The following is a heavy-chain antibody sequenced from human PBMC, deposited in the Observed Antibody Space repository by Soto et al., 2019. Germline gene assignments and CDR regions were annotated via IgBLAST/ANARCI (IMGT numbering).Heavy chain of an antibody. CDR3: ARGGGYCSGGSCYVPAGYYYGMDV. CDR2: INPSGGST. CDR1: GYTFTSYY. V-gene: IGHV1-46*01. D-gene: IGHD2-15*01. J-gene: IGHJ6*02. Sequence: GASVKVSCKASGYTFTSYYMHWVRQAPGQGLEWMGIINPSGGSTSYAQKFQGRVTMTRDTSTSTVYMELSSLRSEDTAVYYCARGGGYCSGGSCYVPAGYYYGMDVWGQGTTVTVSS.